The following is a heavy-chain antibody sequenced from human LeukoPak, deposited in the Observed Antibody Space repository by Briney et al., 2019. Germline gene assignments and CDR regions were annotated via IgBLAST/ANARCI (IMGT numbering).Heavy chain of an antibody. CDR1: GFTFSSYG. V-gene: IGHV3-30*18. J-gene: IGHJ4*02. D-gene: IGHD3-22*01. CDR2: ISYDGSNK. Sequence: GGSLRLSCAASGFTFSSYGMHWVRQAPGKGLEWVAVISYDGSNKYYADSVKGRFTISRDNSKNTLYLQMNSLRAEDTAVYYCAKDRGDSSGYYGYYFDYWGQGTLVTVSS. CDR3: AKDRGDSSGYYGYYFDY.